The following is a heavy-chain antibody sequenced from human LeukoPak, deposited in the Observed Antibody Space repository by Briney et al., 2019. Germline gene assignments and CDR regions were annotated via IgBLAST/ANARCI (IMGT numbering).Heavy chain of an antibody. CDR3: ASNDAQGGRLAGPDY. D-gene: IGHD1-1*01. J-gene: IGHJ4*02. V-gene: IGHV3-48*04. CDR2: ISSSNSTI. CDR1: GFTFSNYS. Sequence: GGSLRLSCAASGFTFSNYSMNWVRQAPGKGLEWVSYISSSNSTIYYADSVKGRFTISRDNAKNSLYLQMNSLRAEDTALYYCASNDAQGGRLAGPDYWGQGTRVTVSS.